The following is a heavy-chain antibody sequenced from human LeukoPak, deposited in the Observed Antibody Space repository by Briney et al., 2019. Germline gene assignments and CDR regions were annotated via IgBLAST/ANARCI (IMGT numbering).Heavy chain of an antibody. V-gene: IGHV3-23*01. D-gene: IGHD3-3*01. CDR3: AKDNDFWSGQRVDP. CDR2: ISGSGGST. J-gene: IGHJ5*02. Sequence: GGSLRLSCAASGFIFSNYAMNWVRQAPGKGLEWVSTISGSGGSTYYADSVKGRFTISRDNSKNTLYLQMNSLRAEDTAVYYCAKDNDFWSGQRVDPWGQGTLVTVSS. CDR1: GFIFSNYA.